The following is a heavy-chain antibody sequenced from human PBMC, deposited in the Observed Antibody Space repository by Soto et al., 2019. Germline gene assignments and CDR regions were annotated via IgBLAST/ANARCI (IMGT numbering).Heavy chain of an antibody. D-gene: IGHD1-26*01. CDR3: ERRGSGSYYDY. CDR2: ISGSGGST. Sequence: EVQLLESGGGLVQPGGSLRLSCAASGFTFSSYAMRWVRQAPVKGLEWVSAISGSGGSTYYADSVKGRFTISRDNSKNTLYLQMNSRRAEDTAVYYCERRGSGSYYDYWGQGTLVTVSS. CDR1: GFTFSSYA. V-gene: IGHV3-23*01. J-gene: IGHJ4*02.